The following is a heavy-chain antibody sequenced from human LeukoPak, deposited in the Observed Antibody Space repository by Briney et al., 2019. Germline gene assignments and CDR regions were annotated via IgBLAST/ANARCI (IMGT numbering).Heavy chain of an antibody. V-gene: IGHV4-59*12. CDR2: IYYSGST. D-gene: IGHD6-19*01. J-gene: IGHJ4*02. CDR3: ARDRIAVAGPFDY. CDR1: GGSISSYY. Sequence: PSETLSLTCTVSGGSISSYYWSWIRQPPGKGLEWIGYIYYSGSTNYNPSLKSRVTISVDTSKNQFSLKLGSVTAADTAVYYCARDRIAVAGPFDYWGQGTLVTVSS.